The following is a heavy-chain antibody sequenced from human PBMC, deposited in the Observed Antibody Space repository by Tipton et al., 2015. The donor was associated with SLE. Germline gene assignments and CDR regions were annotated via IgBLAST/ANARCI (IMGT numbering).Heavy chain of an antibody. D-gene: IGHD2-8*01. CDR3: ARGQWNAFDI. Sequence: GLVKPSETVSLTCNVSGDSISSGNYYWGWIRQPPGKGLEWIGSIFYSGTTYYNPSLRSRVTISVDTSKNQFSLKLSSVTAADTAVYYCARGQWNAFDIWGQGTMVTVSS. CDR1: GDSISSGNYY. CDR2: IFYSGTT. V-gene: IGHV4-39*07. J-gene: IGHJ3*02.